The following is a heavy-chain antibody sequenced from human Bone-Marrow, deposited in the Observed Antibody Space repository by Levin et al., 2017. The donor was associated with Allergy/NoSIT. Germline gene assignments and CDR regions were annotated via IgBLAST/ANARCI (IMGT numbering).Heavy chain of an antibody. Sequence: SETLSLTCAVSGGSISSSNWWSWVRQPPGKGLEWVGEISHSGSTNYNPSLKSRVTISLDKSKNQVSLNLSSVTAADTAVYYCVRDARDAFDRRFDPWGRGTLVTVSS. V-gene: IGHV4-4*02. J-gene: IGHJ2*01. CDR1: GGSISSSNW. CDR2: ISHSGST. D-gene: IGHD5-24*01. CDR3: VRDARDAFDRRFDP.